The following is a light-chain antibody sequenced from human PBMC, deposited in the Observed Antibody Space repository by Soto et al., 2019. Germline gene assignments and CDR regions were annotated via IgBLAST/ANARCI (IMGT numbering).Light chain of an antibody. CDR3: QQHLDGPVT. J-gene: IGKJ2*01. CDR1: QTVGSN. V-gene: IGKV3-15*01. Sequence: EIVLTQSPVTLSVSPGDGASLSCRASQTVGSNLAWYQQKPGQAPRLLIYGASTRATGVPVRFSGSGSGTEFTLTIDNLQSDDFAVYYCQQHLDGPVTFGQGT. CDR2: GAS.